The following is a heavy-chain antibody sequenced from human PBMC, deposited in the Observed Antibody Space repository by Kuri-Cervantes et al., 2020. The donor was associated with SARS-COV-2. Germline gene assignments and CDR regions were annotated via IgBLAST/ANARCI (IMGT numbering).Heavy chain of an antibody. V-gene: IGHV4-39*01. CDR2: IYYSGST. Sequence: ESLKISCTVSGGSISSSSYYWGWIRQPPGKGLEWIGSIYYSGSTYYNPSLKSRVTISVDTSKNQFSLKLSSVTAADTAVYYCARGSMYNWNYRRANYYYGMDVWGQGTTVTVSS. CDR3: ARGSMYNWNYRRANYYYGMDV. CDR1: GGSISSSSYY. J-gene: IGHJ6*02. D-gene: IGHD1-7*01.